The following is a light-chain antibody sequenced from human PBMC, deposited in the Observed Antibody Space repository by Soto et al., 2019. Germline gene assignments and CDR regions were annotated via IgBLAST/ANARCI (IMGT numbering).Light chain of an antibody. CDR1: SSDVGGYNY. CDR3: SSYTTSNTRQIV. J-gene: IGLJ1*01. Sequence: QSVLTQPASVSGSPGQSITISCTGTSSDVGGYNYVSWYQHHPGKAPKLMIYDVSNQPSGVSIRFSGSKSDNTASLTISGLQPEDEADYHCSSYTTSNTRQIVFGTGTKLTVL. CDR2: DVS. V-gene: IGLV2-14*03.